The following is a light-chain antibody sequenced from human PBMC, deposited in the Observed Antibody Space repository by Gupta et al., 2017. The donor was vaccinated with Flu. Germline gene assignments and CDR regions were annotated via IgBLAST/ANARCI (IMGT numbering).Light chain of an antibody. CDR2: SNN. V-gene: IGLV1-44*01. CDR1: SANIGSNT. Sequence: QSVLPHPPSASGTPAQRVTISCSGSSANIGSNTVNWYQQLPGTAPKLLIYSNNQRPSGVPDRFSGSKSGTSASLAISGLQSEDEADYYCAAWDDSLNGRVFGGGTKLTVL. CDR3: AAWDDSLNGRV. J-gene: IGLJ3*02.